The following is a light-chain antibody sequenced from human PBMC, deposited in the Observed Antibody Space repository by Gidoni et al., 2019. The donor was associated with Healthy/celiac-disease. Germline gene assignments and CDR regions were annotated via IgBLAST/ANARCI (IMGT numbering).Light chain of an antibody. V-gene: IGKV1-39*01. Sequence: DIQMTQSPSSLSASVGDRVTITCRASQSISSYLNWYQQKPGKAPKLLIYAASSLQSGVPSRFSGSGSGTDFTLTISSLQPEDFATYYWQQSDSTPYTFGQXTKLEIK. J-gene: IGKJ2*01. CDR3: QQSDSTPYT. CDR1: QSISSY. CDR2: AAS.